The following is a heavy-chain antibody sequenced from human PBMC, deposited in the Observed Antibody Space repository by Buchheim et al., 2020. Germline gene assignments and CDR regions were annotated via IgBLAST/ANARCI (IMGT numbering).Heavy chain of an antibody. CDR2: INPDETNI. CDR3: ARDQTVAGPSTYDY. Sequence: EVQLVESGGGLVQPGESLRLSCAVSGFTFRRYWMHWVRQVPGKGLLWVSRINPDETNILYADSVKGRFTISRGNAKNTLYLQMNNLRVEDTAVYYCARDQTVAGPSTYDYWGQG. V-gene: IGHV3-74*01. D-gene: IGHD6-19*01. J-gene: IGHJ4*02. CDR1: GFTFRRYW.